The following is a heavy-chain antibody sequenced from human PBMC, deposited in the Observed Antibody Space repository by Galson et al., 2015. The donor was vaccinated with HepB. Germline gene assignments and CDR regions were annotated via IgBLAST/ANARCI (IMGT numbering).Heavy chain of an antibody. CDR1: GFIFNNYA. D-gene: IGHD4-17*01. V-gene: IGHV3-23*01. J-gene: IGHJ4*02. CDR3: ARVAHSDYGDHAHFDF. Sequence: SLRLSCAASGFIFNNYAMSWVRQAPGKGLEWVSTISGSGGSTHYADSVKGRFTISRDNSKNTVYLQMNSLRAEDAALYYCARVAHSDYGDHAHFDFWGRGTLVTVSS. CDR2: ISGSGGST.